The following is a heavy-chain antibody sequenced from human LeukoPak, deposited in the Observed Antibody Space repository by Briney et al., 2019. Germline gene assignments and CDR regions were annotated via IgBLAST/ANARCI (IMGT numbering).Heavy chain of an antibody. J-gene: IGHJ4*02. D-gene: IGHD3-22*01. CDR3: ASAVKYYYDSSGYYYGIDY. Sequence: ASVKVSCKASGGTFSSCAISWVRQAPGQGLEWMGGIIPIFGTANYAQKFQGRVTITADESTSTAYMELSSLRSEDTAVYYCASAVKYYYDSSGYYYGIDYWGQGTLVTVSS. V-gene: IGHV1-69*01. CDR2: IIPIFGTA. CDR1: GGTFSSCA.